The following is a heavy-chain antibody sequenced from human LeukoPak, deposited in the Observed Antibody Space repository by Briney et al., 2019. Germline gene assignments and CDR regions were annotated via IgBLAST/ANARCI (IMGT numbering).Heavy chain of an antibody. Sequence: SETLSLTCTVSGGSISSHYWSWIRQPPGKGLEWIGYIYYSGSTNYNPSLKSRVTISVDTSKNQFSLKLSSVTAADTAVYYCASFYYDFWGYNWFDPWGQGTLVTVSS. CDR1: GGSISSHY. CDR3: ASFYYDFWGYNWFDP. CDR2: IYYSGST. V-gene: IGHV4-59*11. D-gene: IGHD3-3*01. J-gene: IGHJ5*02.